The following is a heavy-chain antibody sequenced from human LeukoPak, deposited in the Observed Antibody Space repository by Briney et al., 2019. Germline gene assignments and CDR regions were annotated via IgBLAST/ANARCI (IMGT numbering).Heavy chain of an antibody. V-gene: IGHV4-34*01. D-gene: IGHD3-10*01. J-gene: IGHJ4*02. CDR1: GGSFSGYC. CDR3: ARFRPRGVILHPRFDY. Sequence: SETLSLTCAVYGGSFSGYCWSWIRQPPGKGLEWIGEINHSGSTNYNPSLKSRVTISVDTSKNQFSLKLSSVTAADTAVYYCARFRPRGVILHPRFDYWGQGTLVTVSS. CDR2: INHSGST.